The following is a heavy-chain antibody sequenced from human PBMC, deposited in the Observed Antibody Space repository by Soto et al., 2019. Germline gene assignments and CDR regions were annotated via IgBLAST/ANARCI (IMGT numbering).Heavy chain of an antibody. CDR1: GGSISSGGYY. J-gene: IGHJ5*02. Sequence: SETLSLTCTVSGGSISSGGYYWSWIRQHPGKGLEWIGYIYYSGSTYYNPSLKSRVTISVDTSKNQFSLKLSSVTAADTAVYYCARAPITMVRGVWFDPWGQGTLVTDSS. CDR3: ARAPITMVRGVWFDP. D-gene: IGHD3-10*01. V-gene: IGHV4-31*03. CDR2: IYYSGST.